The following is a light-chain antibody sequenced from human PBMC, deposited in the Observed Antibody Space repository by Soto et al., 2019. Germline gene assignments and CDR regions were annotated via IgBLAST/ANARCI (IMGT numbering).Light chain of an antibody. J-gene: IGKJ1*01. CDR1: QSVAGND. CDR2: GAS. CDR3: QQYGSSPWT. Sequence: EVVLSQSPGTLSLSHGARATLSCRASQSVAGNDLAWYQQKPGQAPRLLIYGASNMSTGIPDRFSGSRSGTDFTLTISRLQPEDVAVYYCQQYGSSPWTFGQGTKVDIK. V-gene: IGKV3-20*01.